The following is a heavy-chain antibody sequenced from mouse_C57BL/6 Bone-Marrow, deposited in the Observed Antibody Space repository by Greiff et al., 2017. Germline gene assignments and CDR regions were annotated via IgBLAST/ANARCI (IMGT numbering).Heavy chain of an antibody. CDR1: EYEFPSHD. V-gene: IGHV5-2*01. J-gene: IGHJ1*03. CDR2: INSDGGST. CDR3: ARQRYGSSYWYFDV. Sequence: EVQVVESGGGLVQPGESLKLSCESNEYEFPSHDMSWVRKTPEKRLELVAAINSDGGSTYYPETMERRFIISRDNTKKTLYLQMSSLRSEDTALDYCARQRYGSSYWYFDVWGTGTTVTVSS. D-gene: IGHD1-1*01.